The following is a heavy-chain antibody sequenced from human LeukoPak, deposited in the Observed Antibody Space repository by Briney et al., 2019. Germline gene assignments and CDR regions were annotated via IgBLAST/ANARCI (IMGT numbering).Heavy chain of an antibody. CDR3: ARENYYDSSGYYYVGGIGY. CDR1: GYTFTSYA. J-gene: IGHJ4*02. D-gene: IGHD3-22*01. Sequence: ASVKVSCKASGYTFTSYAMHWVRQAPGQRLEWMGWINAGNGNTKYSQEFQGRVTITRDTSASTAYMELSSLRSDDTAVYYCARENYYDSSGYYYVGGIGYWGQGTLVTVSS. V-gene: IGHV1-3*01. CDR2: INAGNGNT.